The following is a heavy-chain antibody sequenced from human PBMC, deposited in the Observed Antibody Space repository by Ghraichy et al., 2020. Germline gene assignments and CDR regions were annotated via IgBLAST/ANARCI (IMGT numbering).Heavy chain of an antibody. Sequence: GESLNISCAASGFTFSSYGMHWVRQAPGKGLEWVAVIWYDGSNKYYADSVMGRFTISRDNSKNTLYLQMNSLRAEDTAVYYCARDLSGDYGYWGQGTLVTVSS. D-gene: IGHD2-21*02. CDR2: IWYDGSNK. CDR1: GFTFSSYG. V-gene: IGHV3-33*01. CDR3: ARDLSGDYGY. J-gene: IGHJ4*02.